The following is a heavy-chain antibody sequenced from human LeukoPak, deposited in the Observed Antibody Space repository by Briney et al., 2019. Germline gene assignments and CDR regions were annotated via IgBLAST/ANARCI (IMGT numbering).Heavy chain of an antibody. Sequence: SETLSLTCTVSGGSVSSGSYYWSWIRQPPGKGLEWIGYIYYSGSTNYNPSLKSRVTISVDKSKNQFSLKLSSVTAADTAVYYCARDNDAGIDYWGQGTLVTVSS. CDR3: ARDNDAGIDY. CDR1: GGSVSSGSYY. D-gene: IGHD6-13*01. J-gene: IGHJ4*02. CDR2: IYYSGST. V-gene: IGHV4-61*01.